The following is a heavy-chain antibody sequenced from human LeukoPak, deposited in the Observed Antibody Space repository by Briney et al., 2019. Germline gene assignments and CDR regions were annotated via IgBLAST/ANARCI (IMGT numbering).Heavy chain of an antibody. Sequence: GGSLRLSCAASGFTFSSSWMHWVRQAPGKGLVWVSCMNGDGNTISHADSVKGRFTMSRDNAKSTLYLQMDSLRDEDTAVYFCVRGSSNWYGVDSWGRGTLVTVSS. CDR2: MNGDGNTI. CDR3: VRGSSNWYGVDS. J-gene: IGHJ4*02. CDR1: GFTFSSSW. V-gene: IGHV3-74*01. D-gene: IGHD6-13*01.